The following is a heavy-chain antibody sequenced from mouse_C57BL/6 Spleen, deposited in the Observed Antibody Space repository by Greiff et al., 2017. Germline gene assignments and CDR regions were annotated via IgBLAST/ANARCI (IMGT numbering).Heavy chain of an antibody. V-gene: IGHV1-85*01. D-gene: IGHD1-1*01. Sequence: QVHVKQSGPELVKPGASVKLSCKASGYTFTSYDINWVKQRPGQGLEWIGWLYPRDGSTKYNEKFKGKATLTVDTSSSTAYMELHSLPSEDSAVYFCARGITTVVERAWFAYWGQGTLVTVSA. CDR3: ARGITTVVERAWFAY. J-gene: IGHJ3*01. CDR2: LYPRDGST. CDR1: GYTFTSYD.